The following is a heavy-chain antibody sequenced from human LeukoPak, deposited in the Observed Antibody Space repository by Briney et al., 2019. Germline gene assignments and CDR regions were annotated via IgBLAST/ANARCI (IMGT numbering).Heavy chain of an antibody. CDR3: ARSWGSSGWYDLDF. V-gene: IGHV1-2*06. CDR1: GYTFTGYY. Sequence: GASVKVACKASGYTFTGYYIRWVRQPPGQGLEWMGRINPNSGGTNYAKKFQGMVTMTRDTSISTAYMELNRLRSDDTAVYYCARSWGSSGWYDLDFWGQGTLVTVSS. J-gene: IGHJ4*02. D-gene: IGHD6-19*01. CDR2: INPNSGGT.